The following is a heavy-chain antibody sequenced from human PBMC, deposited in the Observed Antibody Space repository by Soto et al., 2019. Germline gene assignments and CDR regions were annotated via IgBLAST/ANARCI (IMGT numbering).Heavy chain of an antibody. J-gene: IGHJ4*02. CDR2: ISYDGSNK. Sequence: GGSLRLSCAASGFTFSSYAMHWVRQAPGKGLEWVAVISYDGSNKYYADSVKGRFTISRDNSKNTLYLQMNSLRAEDTAVYYCARTHAFLTRSSPVEGFDYWGQGTLVTVSS. D-gene: IGHD6-6*01. V-gene: IGHV3-30*04. CDR1: GFTFSSYA. CDR3: ARTHAFLTRSSPVEGFDY.